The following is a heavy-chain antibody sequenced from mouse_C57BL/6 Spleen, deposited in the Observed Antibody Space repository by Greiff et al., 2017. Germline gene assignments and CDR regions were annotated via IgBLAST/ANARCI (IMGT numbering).Heavy chain of an antibody. Sequence: QVHLQQSGPELVKPGASVKMSCKASGYTFTSYDINWVKQRPGQGLEWIGGIYPRDGSTNYNEKFKGKATLTVDTSSSTAYMQLHSLTSEDSAVYFCARVSQAASEDYGGWGKGITLTVAS. CDR1: GYTFTSYD. D-gene: IGHD3-2*02. V-gene: IGHV1-85*01. J-gene: IGHJ2*01. CDR3: ARVSQAASEDYGG. CDR2: IYPRDGST.